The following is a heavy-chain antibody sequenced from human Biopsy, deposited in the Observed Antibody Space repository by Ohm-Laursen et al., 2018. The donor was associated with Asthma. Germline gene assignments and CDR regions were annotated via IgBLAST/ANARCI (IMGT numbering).Heavy chain of an antibody. Sequence: SVKVSCKASGDSFSNYAISWVRQAPGQGLEWMGGFIPVLGTPDHAQMFEGRVTITADESTSTAYMELSSLSSEDTAVYHCARGYSGSDRIVYYYSGLEVWGQGTTVTVSS. V-gene: IGHV1-69*13. CDR2: FIPVLGTP. CDR1: GDSFSNYA. CDR3: ARGYSGSDRIVYYYSGLEV. J-gene: IGHJ6*02. D-gene: IGHD5-12*01.